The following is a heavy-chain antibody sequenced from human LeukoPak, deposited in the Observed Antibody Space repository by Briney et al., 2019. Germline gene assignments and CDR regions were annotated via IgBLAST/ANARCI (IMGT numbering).Heavy chain of an antibody. V-gene: IGHV1-46*01. CDR3: ARSTAVTPYYFDY. D-gene: IGHD4-17*01. J-gene: IGHJ4*02. Sequence: ASVKVSCKASGYTFTNCYIHWLRQAPGQGLEWMGIINPSHGSTDYAQKFQGRVTMTRDTSTSTVYMELSSLRSDDTAVYYCARSTAVTPYYFDYWGQGTLVTVSS. CDR1: GYTFTNCY. CDR2: INPSHGST.